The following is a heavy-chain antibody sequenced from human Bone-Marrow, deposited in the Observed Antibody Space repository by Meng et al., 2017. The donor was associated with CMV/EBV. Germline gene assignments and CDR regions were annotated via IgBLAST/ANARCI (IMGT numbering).Heavy chain of an antibody. Sequence: GSLRLSCTVSGGSISSYYWSWIRQPPGKGLEWIGEINHSGSTNYNPSLKSRVTISVDTSKNQFSLKLSSVTAADTAVYYCARGGGRSRSGSYSVDYWGQGTLVTVSS. CDR3: ARGGGRSRSGSYSVDY. J-gene: IGHJ4*02. V-gene: IGHV4-34*01. D-gene: IGHD1-26*01. CDR2: INHSGST. CDR1: GGSISSYY.